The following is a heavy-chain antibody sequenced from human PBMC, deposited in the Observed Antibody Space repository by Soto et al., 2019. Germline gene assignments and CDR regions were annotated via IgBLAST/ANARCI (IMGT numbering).Heavy chain of an antibody. D-gene: IGHD6-6*01. CDR2: IYNSGST. CDR3: ARVSYSSSPRYYYYGMDV. Sequence: PSETLSLTCTVPCGSISSGDYYWSWIRQHPGKGLEWIGHIYNSGSTYYNPSLKSRVTISVDTSKNQFSLKLNSVTAADTAVYYCARVSYSSSPRYYYYGMDVWGQGTTVTVS. CDR1: CGSISSGDYY. J-gene: IGHJ6*02. V-gene: IGHV4-31*03.